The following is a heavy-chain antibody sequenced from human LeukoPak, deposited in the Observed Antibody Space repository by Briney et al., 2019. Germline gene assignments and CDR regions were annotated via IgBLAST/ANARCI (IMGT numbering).Heavy chain of an antibody. V-gene: IGHV1-8*03. CDR3: ARMGNYWELRVFDY. CDR1: GGTFSSYA. D-gene: IGHD1-26*01. CDR2: MNPNSGNT. J-gene: IGHJ4*02. Sequence: GASVKVSCKASGGTFSSYAISWVRQATGQGLEWMGWMNPNSGNTGYAQKFQGRVTITRNTSISTAYMELSSLRSEDTAVYYCARMGNYWELRVFDYWGQGTLVTVSS.